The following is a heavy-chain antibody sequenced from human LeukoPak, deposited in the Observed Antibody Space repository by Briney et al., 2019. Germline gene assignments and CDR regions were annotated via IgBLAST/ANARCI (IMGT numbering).Heavy chain of an antibody. CDR1: GGSFSGYY. V-gene: IGHV4-34*01. CDR3: ARGWTELPHSSGWYRRYNWFDP. J-gene: IGHJ5*02. Sequence: KPSETLSLTCAVYGGSFSGYYWSWIRQPPGKGLEWIGEINHSGSTNYNPSLKSRVTISVDTSKNQFSLKLSSVTAADTAVYYCARGWTELPHSSGWYRRYNWFDPWGQGTLVTVSS. CDR2: INHSGST. D-gene: IGHD6-19*01.